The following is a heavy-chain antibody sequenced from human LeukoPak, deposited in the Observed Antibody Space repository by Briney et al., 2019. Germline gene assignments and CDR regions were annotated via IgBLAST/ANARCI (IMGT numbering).Heavy chain of an antibody. CDR1: GFTFSSYA. D-gene: IGHD2-2*02. CDR3: AREPSLPAAITAPGAFDP. V-gene: IGHV3-23*01. Sequence: GGSLRLSCAASGFTFSSYAMSWVRQAPGKRLEWVSAISGSGGSTYYADSVKGRFTISRDNAKNSLYLQMNSLRAEDTAIYYCAREPSLPAAITAPGAFDPWGQGTLVTVSS. J-gene: IGHJ5*02. CDR2: ISGSGGST.